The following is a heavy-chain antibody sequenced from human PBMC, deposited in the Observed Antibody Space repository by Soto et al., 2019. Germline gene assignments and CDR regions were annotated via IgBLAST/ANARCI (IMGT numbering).Heavy chain of an antibody. CDR3: ARGGDYDWDYYYGMDV. V-gene: IGHV3-33*01. D-gene: IGHD4-17*01. Sequence: QVQLVESGGGVVQPGRSLRLSCAASGFTFSSYGMHWVRQAPGKGLEWVAVIWYDGSNKYYADSVKGRFTISRDNSKNTLYLQMNSLRAEDTAVYYCARGGDYDWDYYYGMDVWGQGTTVTVSS. CDR1: GFTFSSYG. CDR2: IWYDGSNK. J-gene: IGHJ6*02.